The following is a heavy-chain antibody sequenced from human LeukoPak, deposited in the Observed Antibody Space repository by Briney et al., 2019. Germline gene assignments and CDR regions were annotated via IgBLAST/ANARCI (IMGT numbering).Heavy chain of an antibody. Sequence: GGSLRLSCAASGFTFSTYWMSWVRQAPGKGLEGVADIKQDGSEKHYVDSVKGRFTVSRDNAKNSLFLQMNSLRAEDTAVYYCVRDLDTVTTAFFVYWGQGTLVTVSS. CDR3: VRDLDTVTTAFFVY. J-gene: IGHJ4*02. D-gene: IGHD4-11*01. V-gene: IGHV3-7*01. CDR1: GFTFSTYW. CDR2: IKQDGSEK.